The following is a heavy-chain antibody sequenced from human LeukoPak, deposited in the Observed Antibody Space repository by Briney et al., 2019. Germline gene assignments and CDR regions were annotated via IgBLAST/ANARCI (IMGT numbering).Heavy chain of an antibody. CDR3: ARLAGTTYYYYYMDV. CDR2: MNPNSGNT. J-gene: IGHJ6*03. Sequence: ASVKVSCKASGYTFTSYDINWVRQATGQGLEWMGWMNPNSGNTGYAQKFQGRVTITRNTSISTAYMELSSLRSEDTAVYYCARLAGTTYYYYYMDVWGKGTTVTVSS. CDR1: GYTFTSYD. D-gene: IGHD1-1*01. V-gene: IGHV1-8*03.